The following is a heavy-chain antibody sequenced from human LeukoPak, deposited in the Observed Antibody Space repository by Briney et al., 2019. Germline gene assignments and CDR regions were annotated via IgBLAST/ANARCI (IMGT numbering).Heavy chain of an antibody. J-gene: IGHJ4*02. CDR2: INPNSGGT. V-gene: IGHV1-2*02. CDR3: ARLYGSGTHFDY. D-gene: IGHD3-10*01. CDR1: GYTFTGYY. Sequence: ASVKVSCKASGYTFTGYYMHWVRQAPGQGLEWMGWINPNSGGTNYAQKFQGRVTMTRDTSIGTAYMELSRLRSDDTAVYYCARLYGSGTHFDYWGQGTLVTVSS.